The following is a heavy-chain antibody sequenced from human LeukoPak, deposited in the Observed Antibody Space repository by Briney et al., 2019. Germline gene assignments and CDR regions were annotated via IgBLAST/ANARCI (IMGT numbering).Heavy chain of an antibody. CDR2: MSPNSGDT. J-gene: IGHJ5*02. CDR3: ARRRYYDSSGYYP. CDR1: GYTFTSYD. V-gene: IGHV1-8*01. Sequence: ASVKVSCKASGYTFTSYDFNWVRQATGQRPEWMGWMSPNSGDTGYAQKFQGRVTMTRNTSISTAYMELSSLRSEDTAVYYCARRRYYDSSGYYPWGQGTLVTVSS. D-gene: IGHD3-22*01.